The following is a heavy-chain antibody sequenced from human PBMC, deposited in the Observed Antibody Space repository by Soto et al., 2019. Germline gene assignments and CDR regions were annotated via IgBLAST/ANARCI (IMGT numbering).Heavy chain of an antibody. D-gene: IGHD3-10*01. CDR1: GYSFTTYW. Sequence: PGESLKISCKGSGYSFTTYWIGWVRQMPGKGLEWMGIVHPGDSDTRYSPSFQGQVTISADKSISTAYLRWSSLKASDTAMYYCARQWTESMVRGFTAHPYYYGMDVWGQGTTVTVSS. V-gene: IGHV5-51*01. CDR3: ARQWTESMVRGFTAHPYYYGMDV. CDR2: VHPGDSDT. J-gene: IGHJ6*02.